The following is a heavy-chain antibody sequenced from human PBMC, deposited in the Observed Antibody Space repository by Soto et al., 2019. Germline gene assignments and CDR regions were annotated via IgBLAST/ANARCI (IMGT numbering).Heavy chain of an antibody. CDR1: GFTFSSFA. D-gene: IGHD4-17*01. Sequence: PGGSLRLSCAASGFTFSSFAMKWVRQAPGKGLEWVSVIGSGGDGIHYADSVKGRFTISRDDSKNTVTLQMNGLRAEDTAVYYYATYGQHLMDSWGQGTLVTVSS. V-gene: IGHV3-23*01. CDR2: IGSGGDGI. J-gene: IGHJ4*02. CDR3: ATYGQHLMDS.